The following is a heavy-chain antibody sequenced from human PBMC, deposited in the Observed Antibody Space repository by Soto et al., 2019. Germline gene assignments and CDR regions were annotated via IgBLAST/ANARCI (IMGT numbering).Heavy chain of an antibody. CDR1: GDRVSSNSAA. V-gene: IGHV6-1*01. J-gene: IGHJ4*02. Sequence: SENLSLPCAISGDRVSSNSAAWHLFRQSPSRGLEWLGRTYYRSKWYDDYAISVKSRITINPDTSKNQFSLQLISVTPEDTAVYYCVRDKIVGGLDRVDDWGQGTLVTFSS. D-gene: IGHD1-26*01. CDR2: TYYRSKWYD. CDR3: VRDKIVGGLDRVDD.